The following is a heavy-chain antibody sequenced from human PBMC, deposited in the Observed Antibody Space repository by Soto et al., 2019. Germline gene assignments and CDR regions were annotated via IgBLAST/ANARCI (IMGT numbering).Heavy chain of an antibody. CDR3: ASSNIAAAGFYYYGMEV. V-gene: IGHV4-59*01. Sequence: SETLSLTCTVSGGSISSYYWSWIRQPPGKGLEWIGYIYYSGSTNYNPSLKSRVTISVDTSKNQFSLKLSSVTAAGTAVYYCASSNIAAAGFYYYGMEVWGRGTTVTVSS. D-gene: IGHD6-13*01. J-gene: IGHJ6*02. CDR1: GGSISSYY. CDR2: IYYSGST.